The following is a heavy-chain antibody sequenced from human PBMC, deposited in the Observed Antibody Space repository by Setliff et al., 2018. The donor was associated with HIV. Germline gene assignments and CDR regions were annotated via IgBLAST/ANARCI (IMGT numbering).Heavy chain of an antibody. Sequence: PGGSLRLSCAASGFTFSSDSMNWVRQDLGKGLEWVSSISSSSSYIYYADSVKGRFTISRDNAKNSLYLQMNSLRAEDTAVYYFARDSYDSSRYSFAAFAIWDQGTMVTVSS. J-gene: IGHJ3*02. CDR1: GFTFSSDS. V-gene: IGHV3-21*01. CDR3: ARDSYDSSRYSFAAFAI. CDR2: ISSSSSYI. D-gene: IGHD3-22*01.